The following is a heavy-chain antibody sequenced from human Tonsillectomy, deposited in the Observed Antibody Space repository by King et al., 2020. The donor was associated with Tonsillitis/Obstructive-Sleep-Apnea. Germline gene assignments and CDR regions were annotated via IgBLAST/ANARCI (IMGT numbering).Heavy chain of an antibody. Sequence: VQLVESGGGLVQPGGSLRLSCAASGFTFSSYAMSWVRQAPGKGLEWVSAISVSGGSTYYTDSVKGRFTISRDNSKNTLYLQMNSLRAEDTAVYYCAKDLPSPEYSGYDLFDYWGQGTLVTVSS. CDR2: ISVSGGST. CDR1: GFTFSSYA. V-gene: IGHV3-23*04. CDR3: AKDLPSPEYSGYDLFDY. D-gene: IGHD5-12*01. J-gene: IGHJ4*02.